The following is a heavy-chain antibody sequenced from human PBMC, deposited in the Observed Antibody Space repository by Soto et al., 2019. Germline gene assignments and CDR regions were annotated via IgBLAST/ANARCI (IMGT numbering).Heavy chain of an antibody. Sequence: EVQFLESGGGLVQPGGSLRLSCAASGVTFSNYAMNWVRQAPGKGLEWVSGISHSGSSTYYADSVKGRFTISRDNSKNRLFLQMNSSPAEDTAVYYCAKGFWVHLGSEGGNGLDTWVQGTLVTVSS. J-gene: IGHJ5*02. CDR1: GVTFSNYA. CDR3: AKGFWVHLGSEGGNGLDT. V-gene: IGHV3-23*01. CDR2: ISHSGSST. D-gene: IGHD3-10*01.